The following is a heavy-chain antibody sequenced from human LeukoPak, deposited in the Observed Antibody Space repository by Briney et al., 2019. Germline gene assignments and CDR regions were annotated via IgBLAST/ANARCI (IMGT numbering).Heavy chain of an antibody. Sequence: GGSLRLSCAASGFTVSSNYMSWVRQAPGKGLGWVSIIYSGGTTYYADSVKGRFTISRDNSKNTLNLRMDSLRAEDTAVYYCARELYGSGSNWGQGTLVTVSS. V-gene: IGHV3-66*01. CDR2: IYSGGTT. D-gene: IGHD3-10*01. CDR3: ARELYGSGSN. J-gene: IGHJ4*02. CDR1: GFTVSSNY.